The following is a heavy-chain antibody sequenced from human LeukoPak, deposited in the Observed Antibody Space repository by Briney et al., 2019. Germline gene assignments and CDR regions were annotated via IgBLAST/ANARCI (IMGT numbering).Heavy chain of an antibody. J-gene: IGHJ4*02. V-gene: IGHV1-8*01. CDR2: MNPNSGDT. CDR3: ARGLGRANYFDY. CDR1: GYTFSNYD. Sequence: GASVKVSCKASGYTFSNYDINWVRQATGQGLERMGWMNPNSGDTGYAQKFQGRVTMTRNTSITTAYMELSSLTYEDTAVYYCARGLGRANYFDYWGQGTLVTVSS.